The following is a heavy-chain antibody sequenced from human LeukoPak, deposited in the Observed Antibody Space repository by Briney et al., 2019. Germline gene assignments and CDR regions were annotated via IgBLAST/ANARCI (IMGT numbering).Heavy chain of an antibody. CDR3: ARVDRIPSITIFGVVIIRENNTRGNWFDP. CDR1: GGSIRNSSFY. D-gene: IGHD3-3*01. Sequence: SETLSLTCAVSGGSIRNSSFYWGWIRQPPGKGLEWIGEINHSGSTNYNPSLKSRVTISVDTSKNQFSLKLSSVTAADTAVYYCARVDRIPSITIFGVVIIRENNTRGNWFDPWGQGTLVTVSS. J-gene: IGHJ5*02. CDR2: INHSGST. V-gene: IGHV4-39*07.